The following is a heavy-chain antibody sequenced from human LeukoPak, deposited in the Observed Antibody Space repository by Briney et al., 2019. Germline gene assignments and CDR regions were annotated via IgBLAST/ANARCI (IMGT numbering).Heavy chain of an antibody. D-gene: IGHD3-16*01. CDR1: GFTFSSYA. Sequence: GGSLRLSCAASGFTFSSYAMSWVRQAPGKGLEWVSAISGSGGSTYYADSVMGRSTISRDNSRNALYLQLDSLRAEDTAIYFCAKGLWGAYYYGMDVWGQGTTVTVSS. J-gene: IGHJ6*02. V-gene: IGHV3-23*01. CDR2: ISGSGGST. CDR3: AKGLWGAYYYGMDV.